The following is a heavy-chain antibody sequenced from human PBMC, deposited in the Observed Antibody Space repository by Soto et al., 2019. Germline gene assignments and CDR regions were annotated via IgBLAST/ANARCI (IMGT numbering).Heavy chain of an antibody. V-gene: IGHV4-39*02. CDR1: GGSISSSSYY. J-gene: IGHJ4*02. D-gene: IGHD6-13*01. Sequence: SETLSLTCTVSGGSISSSSYYWGWIRQPPGKGLEWIGSIYYSGSTYYNPSLKSRVTISVDTSKNQFSLKLSSVTAADTAVYYCAREYHVTRMLAAAGTCFDYWGQGTLVTVSS. CDR2: IYYSGST. CDR3: AREYHVTRMLAAAGTCFDY.